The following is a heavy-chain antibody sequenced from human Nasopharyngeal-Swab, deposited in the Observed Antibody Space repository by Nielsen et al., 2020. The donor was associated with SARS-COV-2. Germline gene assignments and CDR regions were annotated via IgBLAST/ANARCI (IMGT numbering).Heavy chain of an antibody. CDR1: GGTFSSYA. J-gene: IGHJ6*03. Sequence: SVKVSCKASGGTFSSYAISWVRQAPGQGLEWMGGIIPIFGTANYAQKFQGRVTITADESTSTAYMELSSLRSEDTAVYYCASGGLVRNYYYYDYMDVWGKGTTVTV. V-gene: IGHV1-69*13. CDR2: IIPIFGTA. D-gene: IGHD6-6*01. CDR3: ASGGLVRNYYYYDYMDV.